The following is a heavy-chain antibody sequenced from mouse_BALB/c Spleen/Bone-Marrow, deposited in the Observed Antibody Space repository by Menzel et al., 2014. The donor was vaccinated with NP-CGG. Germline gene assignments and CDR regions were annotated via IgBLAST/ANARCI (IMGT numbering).Heavy chain of an antibody. Sequence: QVQLQQSAAELARPGASVKMSCKASGYTFTSYTMHWVKQRPGQGLEWIGYINPSSGYTEYNQKFKVKTTLTADKSSSTAYMQLSSLTSEDSAVYYCARKGRLPFAYWGQGTLVSVSA. CDR3: ARKGRLPFAY. D-gene: IGHD1-2*01. CDR2: INPSSGYT. V-gene: IGHV1-4*02. J-gene: IGHJ3*01. CDR1: GYTFTSYT.